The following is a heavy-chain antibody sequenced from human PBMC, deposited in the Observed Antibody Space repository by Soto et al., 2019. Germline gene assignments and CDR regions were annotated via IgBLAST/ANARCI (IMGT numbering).Heavy chain of an antibody. CDR3: VVCPGIHAGGTCLDF. V-gene: IGHV1-18*04. Sequence: QIQVLQSGPEVRKPGTSVKVSCKASGHSFKKTGFTWVRQSLGQGLEWMGWVDAENGDTKYAQKSRGRVTLTTDTTTRTAYMDMRSLSADDTAVYFCVVCPGIHAGGTCLDFWGQGTLVTVSS. CDR2: VDAENGDT. CDR1: GHSFKKTG. J-gene: IGHJ4*02. D-gene: IGHD2-15*01.